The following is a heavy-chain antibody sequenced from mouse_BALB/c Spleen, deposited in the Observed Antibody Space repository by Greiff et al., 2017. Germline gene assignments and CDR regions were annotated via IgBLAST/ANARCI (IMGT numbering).Heavy chain of an antibody. D-gene: IGHD1-1*01. V-gene: IGHV1-18*01. CDR1: GYTFTDYN. J-gene: IGHJ4*01. Sequence: EVQLQQSGPELVKPGASVKIPCKASGYTFTDYNMDWVKQSHGKSLEWIGDINPNNGGTIYNQKFKGKATLTVDKSSSTAYMELRSLTSEDTAVYYCARKGGDYYGSSLGAMDYWGQGTSVTVSS. CDR2: INPNNGGT. CDR3: ARKGGDYYGSSLGAMDY.